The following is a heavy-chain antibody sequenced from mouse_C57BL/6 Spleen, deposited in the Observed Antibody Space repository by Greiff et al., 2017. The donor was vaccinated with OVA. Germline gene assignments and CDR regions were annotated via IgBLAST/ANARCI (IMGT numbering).Heavy chain of an antibody. D-gene: IGHD4-1*01. J-gene: IGHJ4*01. Sequence: EVMLVESGGGLVQPKGSLKLSCAASGFSFNTYAMNWVRQAPGKGLEWVARIRSKSNNYATYYADSVKDRFTISRDDSESMLYLQMNNLKTEDTAMYYCVRLGRYYAMDYWGQGTSVTVSS. CDR2: IRSKSNNYAT. V-gene: IGHV10-1*01. CDR1: GFSFNTYA. CDR3: VRLGRYYAMDY.